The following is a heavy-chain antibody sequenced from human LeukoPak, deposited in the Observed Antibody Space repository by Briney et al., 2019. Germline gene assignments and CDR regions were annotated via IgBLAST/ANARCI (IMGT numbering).Heavy chain of an antibody. D-gene: IGHD1-14*01. J-gene: IGHJ4*02. CDR1: GDSVSRNTVA. CDR2: TYYRSQWYS. CDR3: ARYQVSQGRETTPFDY. V-gene: IGHV6-1*01. Sequence: SQTLSLTCAISGDSVSRNTVAWNWIRQSPSRGLEWLGRTYYRSQWYSDYAESVKGRITINPDTSKNQFSLQLNSVTPVDTAVYYCARYQVSQGRETTPFDYWGQGTLVTVSS.